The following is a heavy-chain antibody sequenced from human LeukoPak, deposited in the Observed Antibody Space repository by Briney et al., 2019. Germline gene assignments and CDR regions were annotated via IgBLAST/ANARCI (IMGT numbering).Heavy chain of an antibody. CDR2: MYSSGTT. CDR1: GGSISSSSYY. CDR3: ARHSSVYSYGHAPFDY. V-gene: IGHV4-39*01. D-gene: IGHD5-18*01. J-gene: IGHJ4*02. Sequence: SETLSLTCTVSGGSISSSSYYWGWIRQPPGKGLEWIGSMYSSGTTYYNPSLKSRVTMSADTSKNQFSLKLNSVTAADTTVFYCARHSSVYSYGHAPFDYWGQGTLVTVSS.